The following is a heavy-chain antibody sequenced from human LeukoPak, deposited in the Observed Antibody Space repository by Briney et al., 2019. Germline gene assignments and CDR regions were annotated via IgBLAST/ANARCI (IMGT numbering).Heavy chain of an antibody. J-gene: IGHJ4*02. CDR1: GFTFSSYA. D-gene: IGHD3-22*01. CDR3: AKASAMIVVVSKHFDY. V-gene: IGHV3-23*01. Sequence: GGSLRLSCAASGFTFSSYAMSWVRQAPGKGLEWVSAISGSGGSAYYADSVKGRFTISRDNSKNTLYLQMNSLRAEDTAVYYCAKASAMIVVVSKHFDYWGQGTLVTVSS. CDR2: ISGSGGSA.